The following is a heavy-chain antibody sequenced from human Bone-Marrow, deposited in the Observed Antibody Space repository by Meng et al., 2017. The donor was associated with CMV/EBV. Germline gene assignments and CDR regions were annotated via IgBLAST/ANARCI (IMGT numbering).Heavy chain of an antibody. CDR2: VSGSGDRT. D-gene: IGHD3-22*01. CDR1: LTVTSYA. J-gene: IGHJ4*02. Sequence: LTVTSYALSWVRQAPGKRLEWVSAVSGSGDRTFYSDSVKGRFTISRDSSKNTLYLQMNSLRAEDTAVYYCAKDGYFDSSGYAGYFDYWGQGTLVTVSS. V-gene: IGHV3-23*01. CDR3: AKDGYFDSSGYAGYFDY.